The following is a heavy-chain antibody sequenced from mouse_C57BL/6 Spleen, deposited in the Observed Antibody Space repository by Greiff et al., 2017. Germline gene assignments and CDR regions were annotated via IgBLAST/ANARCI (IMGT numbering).Heavy chain of an antibody. Sequence: VQLQQSGPELVKPGASVKIPCKASGYTFTDYNMDWVKQSHGKSLEWIGDINPNNGGTIYNQKFKGKATLTVDKSSSTAYMELRSLTSEDTAVXYCARSGKAQATWYAMDYWGQGTSVTVSS. D-gene: IGHD3-2*02. V-gene: IGHV1-18*01. CDR3: ARSGKAQATWYAMDY. CDR2: INPNNGGT. J-gene: IGHJ4*01. CDR1: GYTFTDYN.